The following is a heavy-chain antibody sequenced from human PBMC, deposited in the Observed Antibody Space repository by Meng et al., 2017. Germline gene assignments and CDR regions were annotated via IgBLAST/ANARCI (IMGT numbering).Heavy chain of an antibody. V-gene: IGHV4-39*07. CDR1: GGSISSSSYY. J-gene: IGHJ4*02. CDR2: IYYSGST. Sequence: SETLSLTCTVSGGSISSSSYYWGWIRQPPGKGLEWIGSIYYSGSTYYNPSLKSRVTISVDTSKNQFSLKLSSVIAAGTAVYYCASLHYGQYYFDYWGQGTLVTVSS. D-gene: IGHD4-17*01. CDR3: ASLHYGQYYFDY.